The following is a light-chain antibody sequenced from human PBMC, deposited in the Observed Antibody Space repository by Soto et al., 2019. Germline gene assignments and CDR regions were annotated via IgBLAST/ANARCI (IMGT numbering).Light chain of an antibody. CDR1: SSDIGGYKY. CDR3: SSYTGGSTYV. CDR2: DVS. Sequence: QSALPQPASVSGSPGQSITISCTGTSSDIGGYKYVSWYQQHPGKAPKLLIYDVSNRPSGVSNRFSGSKSGNTATLTISGLKGEDEAEYYCSSYTGGSTYVFGTGTKVTVL. J-gene: IGLJ1*01. V-gene: IGLV2-14*01.